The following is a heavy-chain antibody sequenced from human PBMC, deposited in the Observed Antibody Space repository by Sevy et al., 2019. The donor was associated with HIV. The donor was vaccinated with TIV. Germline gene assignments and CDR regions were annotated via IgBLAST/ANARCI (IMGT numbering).Heavy chain of an antibody. Sequence: GESLKISCAASGFTLSNFAMHWVRQAPGKGLEWVAITSYDGSSNYYADSVKGRFTISRDNSKHTLYLQMNSLTVDDTAVYYCATDDRDNSGYHFTYWGQGTLVTVSS. J-gene: IGHJ4*02. CDR2: TSYDGSSN. V-gene: IGHV3-30-3*01. D-gene: IGHD3-22*01. CDR3: ATDDRDNSGYHFTY. CDR1: GFTLSNFA.